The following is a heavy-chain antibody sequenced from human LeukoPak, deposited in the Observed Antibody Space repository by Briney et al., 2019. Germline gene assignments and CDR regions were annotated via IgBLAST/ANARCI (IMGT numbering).Heavy chain of an antibody. J-gene: IGHJ4*02. CDR2: INPNSGDT. CDR3: AKNPYEYYFDY. D-gene: IGHD5-12*01. V-gene: IGHV1-2*02. CDR1: GYTLTGYY. Sequence: GASVKVSCKASGYTLTGYYMHWLRQAPGQGLDWMGWINPNSGDTNYAQKFQGRVTMTRDTSISTAYMELSRLTSDDTAVYYCAKNPYEYYFDYWGQGTLVTVSS.